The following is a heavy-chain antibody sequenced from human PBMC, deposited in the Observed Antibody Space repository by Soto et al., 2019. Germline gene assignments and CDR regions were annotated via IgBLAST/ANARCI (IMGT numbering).Heavy chain of an antibody. CDR2: ISWNSGSI. CDR1: GFTFDDYA. CDR3: AKYGMDV. J-gene: IGHJ6*02. V-gene: IGHV3-9*01. Sequence: EVQLVESGGGLVQPGRSLRLSCAASGFTFDDYAMHWVRQAPGKGLEWVSGISWNSGSIGYADSVKGRFTISRDNSKNTLYLQMNSLRAEDTAVYYCAKYGMDVWGQGTTVTVSS.